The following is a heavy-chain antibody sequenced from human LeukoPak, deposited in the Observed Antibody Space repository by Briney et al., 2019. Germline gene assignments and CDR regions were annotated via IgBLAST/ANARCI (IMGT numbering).Heavy chain of an antibody. CDR3: ARQRGGGYWYFDL. J-gene: IGHJ2*01. V-gene: IGHV4-39*01. Sequence: KPSETLSLTCMVSGGSISSSSYYWGWIRQPPGKGLEWIGSIYHSGTTYYNPSLKSRITLSVDPSKNQFSLKLSSVTAADTAVYYCARQRGGGYWYFDLWGRGTLVTVSS. CDR1: GGSISSSSYY. CDR2: IYHSGTT.